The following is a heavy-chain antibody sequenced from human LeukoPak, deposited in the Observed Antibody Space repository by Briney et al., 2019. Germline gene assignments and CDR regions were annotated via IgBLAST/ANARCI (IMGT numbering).Heavy chain of an antibody. V-gene: IGHV3-53*01. CDR1: GFTVSSNC. Sequence: GGSLRLSCAASGFTVSSNCMSWVRQAPGKGLEWVAVIYFGGSTYYADSVQGRFTISRDNSKNTLYLQMNSLRAEDTAVYYCARDQGIAAAGWGYFDYWGRGTLVTVSS. CDR3: ARDQGIAAAGWGYFDY. CDR2: IYFGGST. J-gene: IGHJ4*02. D-gene: IGHD6-13*01.